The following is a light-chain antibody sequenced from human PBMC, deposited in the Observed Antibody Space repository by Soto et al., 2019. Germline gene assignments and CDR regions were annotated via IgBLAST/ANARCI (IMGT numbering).Light chain of an antibody. CDR2: DAS. V-gene: IGKV1-5*01. J-gene: IGKJ1*01. Sequence: DIQMTQSPSALSASVGDRVTITCRASQSITNWLAWYQQKPGKAPKLLMFDASSLHSGVPSRFSGSGSGTEFTLTNSSLQPDDFATYYCQQYNGYPWTFGLGTKVEIK. CDR3: QQYNGYPWT. CDR1: QSITNW.